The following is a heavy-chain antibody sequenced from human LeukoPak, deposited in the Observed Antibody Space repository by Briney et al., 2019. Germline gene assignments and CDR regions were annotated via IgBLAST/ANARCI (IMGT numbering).Heavy chain of an antibody. V-gene: IGHV3-21*01. J-gene: IGHJ3*02. Sequence: GGSLRLSCAASGFTFSSYSMNWVRQAPGKGLEWVSSISSSSSYIYYADSVKGRFTISRDNAKNSLYLQMNSLRAEDTAVYYCARDPGTAVPNAFDIWGQGTMVTVSS. CDR1: GFTFSSYS. D-gene: IGHD6-19*01. CDR2: ISSSSSYI. CDR3: ARDPGTAVPNAFDI.